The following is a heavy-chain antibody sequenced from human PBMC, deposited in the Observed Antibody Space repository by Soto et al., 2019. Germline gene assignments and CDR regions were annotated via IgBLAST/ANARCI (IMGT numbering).Heavy chain of an antibody. Sequence: GASVKVSCKASGYTFTGYYMHWVRHAPGQGLEWMGWINPNSGGTNYAQKFQGWVTMTRDTSISTAYMELSRLRSDDTAVYYCARDMGSGWYDAFDIWGQGTMVTVSS. CDR2: INPNSGGT. CDR1: GYTFTGYY. D-gene: IGHD6-19*01. V-gene: IGHV1-2*04. CDR3: ARDMGSGWYDAFDI. J-gene: IGHJ3*02.